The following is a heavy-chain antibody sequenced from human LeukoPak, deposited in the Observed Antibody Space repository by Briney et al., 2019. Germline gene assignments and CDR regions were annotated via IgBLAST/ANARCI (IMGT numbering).Heavy chain of an antibody. CDR1: GGSFSGYY. CDR2: INHSGST. J-gene: IGHJ4*02. D-gene: IGHD3-10*01. Sequence: PSETLSLTCAVYGGSFSGYYWSWIRQPPGKGLEWIGEINHSGSTNYNPSLKSRVTISVDTSKNQFSLKLSSVTAADTAVYYCARGMVRGVTHFDYWGQGTPVTVSS. CDR3: ARGMVRGVTHFDY. V-gene: IGHV4-34*01.